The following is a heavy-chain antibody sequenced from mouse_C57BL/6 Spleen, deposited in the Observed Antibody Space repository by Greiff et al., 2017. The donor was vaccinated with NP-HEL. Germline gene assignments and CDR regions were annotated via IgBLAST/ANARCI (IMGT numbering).Heavy chain of an antibody. Sequence: QVQLQQPGAELVKPGASVKMSCKASGYTFTSYWITWVKQRPGQGLEWIGDIYPGSGSTNYNEKFKSKATLTVDTSSSTAYMQLSSLTSEDSAVYYCAREIITTVVSAGYFDVWGTGTTVTVSS. V-gene: IGHV1-55*01. D-gene: IGHD1-1*01. CDR2: IYPGSGST. J-gene: IGHJ1*03. CDR1: GYTFTSYW. CDR3: AREIITTVVSAGYFDV.